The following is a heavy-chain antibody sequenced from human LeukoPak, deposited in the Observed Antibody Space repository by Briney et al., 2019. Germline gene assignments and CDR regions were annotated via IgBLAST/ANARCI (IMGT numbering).Heavy chain of an antibody. V-gene: IGHV4-59*08. CDR2: IYYSGST. CDR1: GASMSNYY. J-gene: IGHJ4*02. D-gene: IGHD5/OR15-5a*01. CDR3: ARHSSVRSPFDY. Sequence: SETLSLTCTVSGASMSNYYWSWIRQPPGKGLEWIGYIYYSGSTNYNPSIKSRLTISVDTSKNQFSLNLSSVTAADTAVYYCARHSSVRSPFDYWGQGTLVTVSS.